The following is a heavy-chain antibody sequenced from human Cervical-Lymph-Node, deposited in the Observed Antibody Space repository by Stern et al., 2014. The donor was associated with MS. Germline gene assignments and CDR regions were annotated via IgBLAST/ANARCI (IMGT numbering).Heavy chain of an antibody. CDR1: GFTFRSYG. D-gene: IGHD5-24*01. CDR2: VWYDGRTA. J-gene: IGHJ4*02. Sequence: MQLVESGGGVVQPGTSLRLSCAASGFTFRSYGMHWVRLAPGKGLEWVALVWYDGRTAYYRNSVKGRFTISRDNSNNTLFLQMNSLTAEDTAVYYCARGHIPYAYNYLFDYWGQGTLVTVSS. V-gene: IGHV3-33*01. CDR3: ARGHIPYAYNYLFDY.